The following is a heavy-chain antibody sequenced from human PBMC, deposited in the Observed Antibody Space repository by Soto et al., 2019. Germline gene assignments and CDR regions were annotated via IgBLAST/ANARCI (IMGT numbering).Heavy chain of an antibody. CDR3: ARQVLGAYYYYCMDV. J-gene: IGHJ6*02. Sequence: PGESLKISCKGSGYSFTSYWISWARQMPGKGLEWMGRIDPSDSYTNYSPSFQGHVTISADKSISTAYLQWSSLKASDTAMYYCARQVLGAYYYYCMDVWGQGTTVTVSS. CDR2: IDPSDSYT. CDR1: GYSFTSYW. D-gene: IGHD2-8*02. V-gene: IGHV5-10-1*01.